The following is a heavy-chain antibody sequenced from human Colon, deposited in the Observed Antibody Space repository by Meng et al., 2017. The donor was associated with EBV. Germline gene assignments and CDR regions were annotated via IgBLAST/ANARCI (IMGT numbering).Heavy chain of an antibody. V-gene: IGHV4-30-2*01. CDR2: IYHVGTT. CDR1: GDSVRSGDYS. J-gene: IGHJ5*02. D-gene: IGHD2-21*02. CDR3: ARGPYCGGDCYWFDP. Sequence: LRVWWADARLVPRSQPLPPPCASAGDSVRSGDYSWSWIRQPPGQGLEWIGYIYHVGTTYNPSLKSRVTISVDNSKNQFSLRLTSVTAADTAVYYCARGPYCGGDCYWFDPRGQGTLVTVSS.